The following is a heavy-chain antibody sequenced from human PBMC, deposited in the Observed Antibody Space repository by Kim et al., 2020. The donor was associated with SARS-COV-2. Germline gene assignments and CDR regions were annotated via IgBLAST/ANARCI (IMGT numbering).Heavy chain of an antibody. CDR3: AKLQQSDGFGP. Sequence: TYYADSVKGRFTISRDNSKNTLYVQMNSLRAGDTAVYYCAKLQQSDGFGPWGQGTLVTVSS. CDR2: T. V-gene: IGHV3-23*01. J-gene: IGHJ5*02. D-gene: IGHD6-13*01.